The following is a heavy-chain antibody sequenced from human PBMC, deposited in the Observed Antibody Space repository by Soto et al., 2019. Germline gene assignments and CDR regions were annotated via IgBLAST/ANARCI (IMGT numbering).Heavy chain of an antibody. J-gene: IGHJ6*02. CDR1: GYTFTGYY. V-gene: IGHV1-2*04. CDR3: ARDLNLSRRYCSGSSCYRRSLMDV. Sequence: ASVKVSCKASGYTFTGYYMHWVRQAPGQGLEWMGWINPNSGGTNYAQKFQGWVTMTRDTSISTAYMELSRLRSDDTAVYYCARDLNLSRRYCSGSSCYRRSLMDVWGQGTTVTVSS. D-gene: IGHD2-15*01. CDR2: INPNSGGT.